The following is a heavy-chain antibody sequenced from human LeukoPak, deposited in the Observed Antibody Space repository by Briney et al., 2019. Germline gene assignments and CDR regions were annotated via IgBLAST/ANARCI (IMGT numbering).Heavy chain of an antibody. J-gene: IGHJ4*02. Sequence: ASVKVSCKASGYTFTGYYMHWVRQAPGQGLEWMGWINPNSGGTNYAQKFQGRVTMTRDTSISTAYMELSRLRSDDTAVYYCARETVGESLFDYWGQGTLVTVSS. CDR2: INPNSGGT. D-gene: IGHD3-10*01. CDR3: ARETVGESLFDY. V-gene: IGHV1-2*02. CDR1: GYTFTGYY.